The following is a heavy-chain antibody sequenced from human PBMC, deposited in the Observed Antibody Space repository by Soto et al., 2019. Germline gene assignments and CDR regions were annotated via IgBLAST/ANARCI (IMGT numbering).Heavy chain of an antibody. CDR3: ARGLTIFGVVIGY. CDR1: GYTFTNYV. D-gene: IGHD3-3*01. V-gene: IGHV1-3*01. CDR2: INSGNGNT. J-gene: IGHJ4*02. Sequence: ASVKVSCKTSGYTFTNYVVDWVRQAPGQGLEWMGWINSGNGNTKYSEKFQGRVTITRDTSASTAYMELNSLTSEDTAVYYCARGLTIFGVVIGYWGQGTLV.